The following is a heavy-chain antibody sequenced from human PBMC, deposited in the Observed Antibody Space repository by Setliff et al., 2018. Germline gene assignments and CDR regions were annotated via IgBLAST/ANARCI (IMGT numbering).Heavy chain of an antibody. CDR2: IYWNDEK. J-gene: IGHJ4*02. V-gene: IGHV2-5*01. CDR1: GFSLSTSLVG. Sequence: SGPTLVNPTQTLTLTCTFSGFSLSTSLVGVGWIRQPPGKALEWLALIYWNDEKRYSPSLKSRLTITKDTSKNQAVLTMTNMDPVDTATYYCAHIAGGGNSPRHDYWGQGTLGTAPQ. CDR3: AHIAGGGNSPRHDY. D-gene: IGHD2-21*01.